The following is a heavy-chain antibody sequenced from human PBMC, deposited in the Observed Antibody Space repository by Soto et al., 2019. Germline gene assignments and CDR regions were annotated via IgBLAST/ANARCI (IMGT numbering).Heavy chain of an antibody. CDR1: GFSLNTRAVG. CDR3: AHRHDRGGFYI. J-gene: IGHJ3*02. V-gene: IGHV2-5*01. D-gene: IGHD2-15*01. CDR2: INWNDDE. Sequence: QITLKESGPTLVKPTQTLTLTCTFSGFSLNTRAVGVGWIRQAPGQALEWLALINWNDDERYSPSLKDRLTITKATSKNHVVLTMTNIGPVDTATYYCAHRHDRGGFYIWGQGTAVTVSS.